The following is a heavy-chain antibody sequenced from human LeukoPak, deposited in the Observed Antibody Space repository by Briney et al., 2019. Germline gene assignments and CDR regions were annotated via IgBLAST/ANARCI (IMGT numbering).Heavy chain of an antibody. J-gene: IGHJ4*02. D-gene: IGHD2-21*01. CDR1: GFTFSSYW. CDR3: AKDLMSIKALIPWDY. Sequence: GGSLRLSCAASGFTFSSYWMSWVRQAPGKGLEWVAFIRNDGDVIYYAESVKGRFTISRDNSKNTVYLQLNSLRAEDTAVYYCAKDLMSIKALIPWDYWGQGTLVTVSS. CDR2: IRNDGDVI. V-gene: IGHV3-30*02.